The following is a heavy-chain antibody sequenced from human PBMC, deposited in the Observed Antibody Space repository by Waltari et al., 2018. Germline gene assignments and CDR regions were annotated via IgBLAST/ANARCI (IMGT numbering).Heavy chain of an antibody. D-gene: IGHD3-3*01. V-gene: IGHV4-59*08. Sequence: QVLLQAQAPGLVKSSEPLSLTCSVSAYSLSRYYWRWLRQAPGKGLGWIGYVSTSGITKYNPSLKSRVTISVDTSKSQLLLRLRSVTASDTAVYYCARHYGMVVDYYYYYGLDVWGQGTTVTVS. CDR3: ARHYGMVVDYYYYYGLDV. CDR2: VSTSGIT. CDR1: AYSLSRYY. J-gene: IGHJ6*02.